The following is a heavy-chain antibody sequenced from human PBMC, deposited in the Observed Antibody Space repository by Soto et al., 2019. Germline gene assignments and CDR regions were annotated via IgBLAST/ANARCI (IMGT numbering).Heavy chain of an antibody. D-gene: IGHD3-22*01. CDR1: GYSFTNNW. Sequence: GESLKISCKASGYSFTNNWISWVRQMPGKGLEWMGRIVPSESYVNYSPSFEGHVTMSVDKSISTAYLQWSSLEASDTAICYCVRLNTVVTPTDSWGQGTLVTVSS. V-gene: IGHV5-10-1*01. J-gene: IGHJ4*02. CDR2: IVPSESYV. CDR3: VRLNTVVTPTDS.